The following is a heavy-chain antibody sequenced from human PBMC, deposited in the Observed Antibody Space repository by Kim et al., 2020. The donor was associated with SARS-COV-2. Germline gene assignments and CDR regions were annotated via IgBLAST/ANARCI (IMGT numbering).Heavy chain of an antibody. D-gene: IGHD2-21*01. CDR2: IIPIFGTA. CDR1: GGTFSSYA. CDR3: ARATEGVRSPYYYYGMDV. J-gene: IGHJ6*02. V-gene: IGHV1-69*13. Sequence: SVKVSCKASGGTFSSYAISWVRQAPGQGLEWMGGIIPIFGTANYAQKFQGRVTITADESTSTAYMELSSLRSEDTAVYYCARATEGVRSPYYYYGMDVWGQGTTVTVSS.